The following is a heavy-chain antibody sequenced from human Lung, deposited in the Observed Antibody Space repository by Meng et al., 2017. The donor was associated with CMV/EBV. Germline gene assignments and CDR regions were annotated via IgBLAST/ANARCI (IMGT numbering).Heavy chain of an antibody. D-gene: IGHD2-21*01. Sequence: GGAISIKSDDRGWIRQAPGRGLEWIGNIEYSGDTYNNASLERRGTMSVEKSKSTFSLKVTSVTAAAAAVYFCETIIGLSPVAYYFDHWVQGTLVTVSS. V-gene: IGHV4-39*07. J-gene: IGHJ4*02. CDR3: ETIIGLSPVAYYFDH. CDR1: GGAISIKSDD. CDR2: IEYSGDT.